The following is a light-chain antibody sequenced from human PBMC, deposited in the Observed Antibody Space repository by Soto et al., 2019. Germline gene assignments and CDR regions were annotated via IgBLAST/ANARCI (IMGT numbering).Light chain of an antibody. CDR2: RDN. Sequence: QSVLTQPPSASGTPGQRVTISCSGSSSNIGINYVYWYQQLPGTAPELLIYRDNQRPSGVPDRFSGSKSGTSASLAISGLRSEDEADYYCAAWDDSLSVGVFGGGTKLTVL. J-gene: IGLJ2*01. CDR1: SSNIGINY. CDR3: AAWDDSLSVGV. V-gene: IGLV1-47*01.